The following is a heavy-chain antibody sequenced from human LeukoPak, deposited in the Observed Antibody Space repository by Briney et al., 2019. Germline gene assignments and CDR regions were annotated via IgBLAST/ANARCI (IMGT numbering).Heavy chain of an antibody. Sequence: SQTLSLTCAISEDSVSSSISAWVWIRQSPSRGLEWLGRTYYRSKWYNEYALSVKSRITINPDTSRNQFSLQLTSMTPEDTAVYYCVRDWFGWYFDFWGQGILVTVSS. V-gene: IGHV6-1*01. CDR1: EDSVSSSISA. CDR2: TYYRSKWYN. J-gene: IGHJ4*02. CDR3: VRDWFGWYFDF. D-gene: IGHD3-10*01.